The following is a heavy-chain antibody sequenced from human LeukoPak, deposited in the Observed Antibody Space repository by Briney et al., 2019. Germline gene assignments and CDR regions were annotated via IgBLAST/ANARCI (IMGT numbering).Heavy chain of an antibody. V-gene: IGHV3-30*04. CDR1: RFTFSNYA. CDR2: ISYDGFDK. J-gene: IGHJ6*04. Sequence: PGGSLRLSCAASRFTFSNYAMHWVRQAPGKGLEWVAVISYDGFDKYYADSVKGRFTISRDNAKNSLYLQMNSLRAEDTAVYYCAELGITMIGGVWGKGTTVTISS. D-gene: IGHD3-10*02. CDR3: AELGITMIGGV.